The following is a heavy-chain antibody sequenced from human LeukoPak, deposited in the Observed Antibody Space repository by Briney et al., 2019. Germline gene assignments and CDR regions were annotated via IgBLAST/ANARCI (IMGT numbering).Heavy chain of an antibody. CDR1: GFTFNDYG. D-gene: IGHD3-10*01. CDR2: ISGSGGST. J-gene: IGHJ4*02. CDR3: AKDFVASWELLPYYFDY. V-gene: IGHV3-23*01. Sequence: PGGSLRLSCAASGFTFNDYGMSWVRQAPGKGLEWVSAISGSGGSTYYADSVKGRFTISRDNSKNTLYLQMNSLRAEDTAVYYCAKDFVASWELLPYYFDYWGQGTLVTVSS.